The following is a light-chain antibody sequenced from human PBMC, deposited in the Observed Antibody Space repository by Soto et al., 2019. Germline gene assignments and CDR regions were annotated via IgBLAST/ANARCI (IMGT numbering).Light chain of an antibody. V-gene: IGKV3-20*01. J-gene: IGKJ2*01. CDR2: GAS. CDR3: QQYGSSQPYT. CDR1: QSVSSSY. Sequence: ESVLTQSPGTLSLSPGERATLSCRASQSVSSSYLDWSQQKPGQATRLLIYGASSRATGIPARFSGSGSGTDFTLTISRREPDDFEVYYCQQYGSSQPYTFGQGNKLELK.